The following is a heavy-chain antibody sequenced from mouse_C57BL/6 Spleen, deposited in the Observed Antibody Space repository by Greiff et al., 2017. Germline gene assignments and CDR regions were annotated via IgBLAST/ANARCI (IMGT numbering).Heavy chain of an antibody. CDR3: VRVYDGYLYYYAMDY. CDR1: GFSFNTYA. CDR2: IRSKSNNYAT. Sequence: SGGGLVQPKGSLKLSCAASGFSFNTYAMNWVRQAPGKGLEWVARIRSKSNNYATYYADSVKDRFTISRDDSESMLYLQMNNLKTEDTAMYYCVRVYDGYLYYYAMDYWGQGTSVTVSS. D-gene: IGHD2-3*01. J-gene: IGHJ4*01. V-gene: IGHV10-1*01.